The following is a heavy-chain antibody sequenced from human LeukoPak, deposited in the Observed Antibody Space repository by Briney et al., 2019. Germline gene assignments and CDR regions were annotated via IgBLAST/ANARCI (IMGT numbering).Heavy chain of an antibody. V-gene: IGHV1-2*02. CDR2: INPNSGVT. D-gene: IGHD1-1*01. Sequence: ASVKVSCKASGNFFTVYYMHWVRQAPGQGLEWMGWINPNSGVTNYAQKFQDRVTMTRDTSISTAYMELSRLRSDDTGVYYCATSTGTTCSDYWGQGTLVTVSS. CDR1: GNFFTVYY. CDR3: ATSTGTTCSDY. J-gene: IGHJ4*02.